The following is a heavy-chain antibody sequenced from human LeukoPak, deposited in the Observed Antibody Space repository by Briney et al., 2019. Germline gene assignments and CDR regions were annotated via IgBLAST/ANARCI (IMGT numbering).Heavy chain of an antibody. J-gene: IGHJ3*02. D-gene: IGHD2-15*01. CDR1: GFTFSSYA. CDR2: ISYDGSNK. V-gene: IGHV3-30*04. CDR3: ARPPPVYCSGGSCYGWDAFDI. Sequence: PGGSLRLSCAASGFTFSSYAMHWVRQAPGKGLEWVAVISYDGSNKYYADSVKGRFTISRDNSKNTLYLQMNSLRAEDTAVYYCARPPPVYCSGGSCYGWDAFDIWGQGTMVTVSS.